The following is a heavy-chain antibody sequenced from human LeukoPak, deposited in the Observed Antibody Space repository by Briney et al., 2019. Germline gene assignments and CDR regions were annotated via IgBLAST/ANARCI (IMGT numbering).Heavy chain of an antibody. CDR1: GFIFSTYG. CDR2: VLFDGSKK. Sequence: GGSLRLSCAASGFIFSTYGMHWVRQAPGKGLEWVAVVLFDGSKKYYEDSVKGRFTISRDNSKNTLYLQMNSLRAEDTAVYYCAKDFSHYYDSSGYYYSGELDYWGQGTLVTVSS. D-gene: IGHD3-22*01. J-gene: IGHJ4*02. V-gene: IGHV3-30*18. CDR3: AKDFSHYYDSSGYYYSGELDY.